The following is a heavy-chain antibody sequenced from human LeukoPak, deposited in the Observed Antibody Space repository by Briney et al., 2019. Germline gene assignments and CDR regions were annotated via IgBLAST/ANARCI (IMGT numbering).Heavy chain of an antibody. CDR2: ISARGIST. CDR3: AKSFDFSNGHSPILTPFDS. J-gene: IGHJ4*02. V-gene: IGHV3-23*01. D-gene: IGHD3-3*01. Sequence: AGSLRLSCAASGFTFSSSAMSWVRQAPGKGLEWVSSISARGISTYYADSVKGRFTISRDNSKNTLYLQMNSLRGDDIGVYYCAKSFDFSNGHSPILTPFDSWGQGTLVSVSS. CDR1: GFTFSSSA.